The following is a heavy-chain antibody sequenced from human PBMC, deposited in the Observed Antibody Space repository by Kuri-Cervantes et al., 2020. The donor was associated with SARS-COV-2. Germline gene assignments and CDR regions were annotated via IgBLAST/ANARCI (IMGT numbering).Heavy chain of an antibody. J-gene: IGHJ2*01. CDR3: ARDPHITLIRGAYFDL. CDR2: ISSGGSTI. Sequence: GGSLRFSCAASGFTFSTYSMNWVRQAPGKGLEWVSYISSGGSTIYYADSVKGRFTISRDNARNSLYLQMNSLRAEDTAVYYCARDPHITLIRGAYFDLWGRGTLVTVSS. D-gene: IGHD3-10*01. V-gene: IGHV3-48*01. CDR1: GFTFSTYS.